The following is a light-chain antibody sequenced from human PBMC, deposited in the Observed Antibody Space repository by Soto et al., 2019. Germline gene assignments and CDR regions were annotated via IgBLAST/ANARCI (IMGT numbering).Light chain of an antibody. V-gene: IGLV1-47*01. CDR2: RNN. CDR3: AAWDDSLSGPVV. Sequence: QSALTQPPSASGTPGQRVTISCSGSSSNIGSNYVYWYQQLPGTAPKLLIYRNNQRPSGVPGRFSGSKSGTSASLAISGLRSEDEADYYCAAWDDSLSGPVVFGGGTKLTVL. CDR1: SSNIGSNY. J-gene: IGLJ2*01.